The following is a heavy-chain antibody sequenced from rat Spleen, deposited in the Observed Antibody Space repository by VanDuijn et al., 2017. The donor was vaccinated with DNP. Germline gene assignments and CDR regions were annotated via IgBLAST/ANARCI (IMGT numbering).Heavy chain of an antibody. J-gene: IGHJ1*01. CDR3: TRDSGDWYFDF. V-gene: IGHV5-31*01. D-gene: IGHD1-1*01. CDR1: GFIFSNYW. CDR2: ISNTGDNT. Sequence: EVQLVGSDGGLVQPGRSLKLSCVASGFIFSNYWMTWIRQAPGKGLEWVASISNTGDNTYYRDSVKGRFTIYRDNAKSTLYLQMDSLRSEETATYYCTRDSGDWYFDFWGPGTMVTVSS.